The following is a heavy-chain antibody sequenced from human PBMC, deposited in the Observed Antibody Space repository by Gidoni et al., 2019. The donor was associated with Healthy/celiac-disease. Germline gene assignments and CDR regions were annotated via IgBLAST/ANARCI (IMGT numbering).Heavy chain of an antibody. J-gene: IGHJ3*02. CDR1: GFTFDDYA. Sequence: EVQLVESGGGLVQPGRSLRLSCAASGFTFDDYAMHWVRQAPGKGLDWVSGISWNSGSIGYADSVKGRFTISRDNAKNSLYLQMNSLRAEDTALYYCAKSQRLGELSFYDAFDIWGQGTMVTVSS. D-gene: IGHD3-16*02. V-gene: IGHV3-9*01. CDR3: AKSQRLGELSFYDAFDI. CDR2: ISWNSGSI.